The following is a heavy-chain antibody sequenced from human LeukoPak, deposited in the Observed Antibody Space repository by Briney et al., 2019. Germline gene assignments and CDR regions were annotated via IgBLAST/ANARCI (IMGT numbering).Heavy chain of an antibody. CDR3: SRDLERIGPGVPNWFDP. D-gene: IGHD2-2*01. J-gene: IGHJ5*02. V-gene: IGHV3-21*01. Sequence: GGSLRLSCAASGFTFSSYSMNWVRQAPGKGLEWVSSISSSSSYIYYADSVKGRFTISRDNAKNSLYLQMNSLRAADTAVYYRSRDLERIGPGVPNWFDPWGQGTLVTVSS. CDR1: GFTFSSYS. CDR2: ISSSSSYI.